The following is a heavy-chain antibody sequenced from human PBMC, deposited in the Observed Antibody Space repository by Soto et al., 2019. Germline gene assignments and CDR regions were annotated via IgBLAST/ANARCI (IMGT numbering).Heavy chain of an antibody. Sequence: SETLSVTCAVSDFSISSGHYWGWIREPPGKGLEWIGSIYHSGTTYNNPSLKSRVTMSVDKSKNQFYLKLSSVTAADTAVYYCARWRNDCSTTSCYHFDYWGQGTLVTVSS. CDR1: DFSISSGHY. D-gene: IGHD2-2*01. CDR2: IYHSGTT. J-gene: IGHJ4*02. V-gene: IGHV4-38-2*01. CDR3: ARWRNDCSTTSCYHFDY.